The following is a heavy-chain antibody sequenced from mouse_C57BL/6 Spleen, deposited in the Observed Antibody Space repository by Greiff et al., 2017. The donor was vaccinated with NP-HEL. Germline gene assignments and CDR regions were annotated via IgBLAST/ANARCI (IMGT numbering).Heavy chain of an antibody. CDR3: AKERDYDYDGYFDV. CDR2: IYPGSGST. CDR1: GYTFTSYW. V-gene: IGHV1-55*01. D-gene: IGHD2-4*01. J-gene: IGHJ1*03. Sequence: QVQLQQPGAELVKPGASVKMSCKASGYTFTSYWITWVKPRPGQGLEWIGDIYPGSGSTNYNEKFKSKATLTVDTSSSTAYMQLSSLTSEDSAVYYCAKERDYDYDGYFDVWGTGTTVTASS.